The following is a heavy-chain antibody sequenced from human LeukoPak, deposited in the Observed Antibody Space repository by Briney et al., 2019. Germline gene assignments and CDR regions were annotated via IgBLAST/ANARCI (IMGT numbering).Heavy chain of an antibody. CDR3: ARQDSIYDILTGYSYYFDY. Sequence: QPGRSLRLSCAASGFTFSSYGMHWVRQAPGKGLEWVAVKWYDGSNKYYADSVKGRFTISRDNSKNTLYLQMNSLRAEDTAVYYCARQDSIYDILTGYSYYFDYWGQGTLVTVSS. CDR1: GFTFSSYG. D-gene: IGHD3-9*01. V-gene: IGHV3-33*01. J-gene: IGHJ4*02. CDR2: KWYDGSNK.